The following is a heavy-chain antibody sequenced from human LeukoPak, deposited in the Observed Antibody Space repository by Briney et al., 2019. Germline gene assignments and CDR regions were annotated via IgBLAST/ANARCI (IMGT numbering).Heavy chain of an antibody. Sequence: RASETLSLTCTVSGGSISSSGYYWGWIRQPPGQGLEWLGTIDYSGTTYHNPSLKSRVTISIGTSKNHFSLKLNSVTAADTAVYYCTRDSGSWTVDYWGQGTLVTVSS. D-gene: IGHD1-26*01. V-gene: IGHV4-39*02. CDR2: IDYSGTT. CDR1: GGSISSSGYY. J-gene: IGHJ4*02. CDR3: TRDSGSWTVDY.